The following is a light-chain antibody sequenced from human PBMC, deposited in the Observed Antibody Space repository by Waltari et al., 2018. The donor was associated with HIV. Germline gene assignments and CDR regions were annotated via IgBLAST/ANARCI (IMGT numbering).Light chain of an antibody. Sequence: DIQMTQSPSSLSASVGDRVTITCRASQTFSSYLNWYQQKPGKAPKLLIYATSNLQSGVPSRFSGSGSGTEFTLTISSLQPDDFATYYCQQYNSYSVTFGPGTKVDVK. CDR1: QTFSSY. CDR2: ATS. V-gene: IGKV1-39*01. J-gene: IGKJ3*01. CDR3: QQYNSYSVT.